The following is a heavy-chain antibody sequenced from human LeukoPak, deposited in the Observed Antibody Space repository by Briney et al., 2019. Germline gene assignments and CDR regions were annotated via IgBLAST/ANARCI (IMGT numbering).Heavy chain of an antibody. V-gene: IGHV3-73*01. J-gene: IGHJ4*02. D-gene: IGHD5-18*01. Sequence: GGSLRLSCAASGFTFSGSAMHWVRQASGKGLEWVGRIRSKANSSATAYAASVKGRFTISRDDSKNTAYLQMNSLKTEDMAVYYCTGRTAMTDYWGQGTLVTVSS. CDR3: TGRTAMTDY. CDR1: GFTFSGSA. CDR2: IRSKANSSAT.